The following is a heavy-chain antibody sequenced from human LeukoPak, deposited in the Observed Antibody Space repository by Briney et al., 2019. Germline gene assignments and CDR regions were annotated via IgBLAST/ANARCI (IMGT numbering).Heavy chain of an antibody. Sequence: ASVKVSCKASGGTFSSYAISWVRQAPGQGLEWMGGIIPIFGTANYAQKFQGRVTITADESTSTAYMELSSLRSEDTAVYYCARLPLSGYSSMKYWGQGTLVTVSS. J-gene: IGHJ4*02. D-gene: IGHD6-13*01. CDR1: GGTFSSYA. CDR3: ARLPLSGYSSMKY. CDR2: IIPIFGTA. V-gene: IGHV1-69*13.